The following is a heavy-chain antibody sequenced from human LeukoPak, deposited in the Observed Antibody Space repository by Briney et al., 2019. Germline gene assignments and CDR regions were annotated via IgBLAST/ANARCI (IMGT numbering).Heavy chain of an antibody. V-gene: IGHV3-48*01. J-gene: IGHJ4*02. CDR1: GFTFSSYS. D-gene: IGHD2-2*01. CDR2: ISSSSGSI. Sequence: GGSLRLSCAASGFTFSSYSLNWVRQAPGKGLEWISYISSSSGSIYYADSVKGRSTISRDNAKNSLYLQMNSLRADDTAVYYCARDGGYCSSITCPSTTPFDYWGQGTLVTVSS. CDR3: ARDGGYCSSITCPSTTPFDY.